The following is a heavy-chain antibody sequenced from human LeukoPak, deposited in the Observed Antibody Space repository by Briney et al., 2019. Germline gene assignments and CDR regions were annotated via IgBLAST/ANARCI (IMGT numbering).Heavy chain of an antibody. J-gene: IGHJ4*02. CDR1: ASIVTSSY. Sequence: AGSRTLSCAPSASIVTSSYLTWVRQAQGKVLEWVSLLYSDGSTYYADSVKGRFTISRDNSKNTLYLQMNSLRVEDTAMYFCARASTISGSDYWGQGTLVTVSS. V-gene: IGHV3-66*01. CDR3: ARASTISGSDY. CDR2: LYSDGST. D-gene: IGHD1-20*01.